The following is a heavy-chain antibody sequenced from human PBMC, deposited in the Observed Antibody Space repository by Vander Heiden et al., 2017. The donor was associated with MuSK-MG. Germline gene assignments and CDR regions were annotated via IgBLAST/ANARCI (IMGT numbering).Heavy chain of an antibody. Sequence: EVQLLESGGGLVQPGGSLRLSCAASGFTFSSYAMSWVGQASGKGLEWVSAIRGSGGSTYYADSVKGRFTSSRDNSKNTLYLQMNSLRAEDTAVYYCAKGRSGSYFLSPFQHWGQGTLVTVSS. CDR3: AKGRSGSYFLSPFQH. V-gene: IGHV3-23*01. CDR1: GFTFSSYA. CDR2: IRGSGGST. J-gene: IGHJ1*01. D-gene: IGHD1-26*01.